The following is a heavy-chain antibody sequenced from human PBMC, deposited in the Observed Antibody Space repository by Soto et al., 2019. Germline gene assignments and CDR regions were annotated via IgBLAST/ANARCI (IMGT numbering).Heavy chain of an antibody. CDR2: IYYSGTT. D-gene: IGHD2-15*01. Sequence: SETLSLTCTVSGDSISSGYYWAWIRQPPGKGLEWIGYIYYSGTTYYNPTLKSRVSISVDTSKNQFSLKVSSVTAADTAVYFCARDNGGNQKFDSWGQGTLVTVSS. CDR1: GDSISSGYY. CDR3: ARDNGGNQKFDS. V-gene: IGHV4-38-2*02. J-gene: IGHJ4*02.